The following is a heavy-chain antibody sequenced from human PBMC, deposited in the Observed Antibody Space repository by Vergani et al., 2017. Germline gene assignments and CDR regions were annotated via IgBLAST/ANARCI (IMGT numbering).Heavy chain of an antibody. D-gene: IGHD2-21*01. CDR1: CYNFTGYY. Sequence: QVQLVQSGAEVKKPGTSVKVSCKSSCYNFTGYYIHLVRQAPGQGLEWMGWINSNSGGTNYAQKFQGRVTMTRDTSISTAYMELSRLRSDDTALYYCARGAYCGGDCYSPFDYWGQGTLVTVSS. CDR3: ARGAYCGGDCYSPFDY. CDR2: INSNSGGT. J-gene: IGHJ4*02. V-gene: IGHV1-2*02.